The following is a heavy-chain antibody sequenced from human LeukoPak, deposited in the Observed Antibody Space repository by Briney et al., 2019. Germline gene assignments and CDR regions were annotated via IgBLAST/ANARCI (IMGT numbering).Heavy chain of an antibody. J-gene: IGHJ5*02. V-gene: IGHV3-21*01. CDR1: GFILSNYN. D-gene: IGHD4/OR15-4a*01. Sequence: PGGSLRLSCAASGFILSNYNMNWVRRAPGKGLEWVSSISGNSNNINYADSVKGRFTISRDNPKNSLYLQMNSLRVEDTAMYYCVRIPNGANFPNWFDPWGQGTLVTVSS. CDR3: VRIPNGANFPNWFDP. CDR2: ISGNSNNI.